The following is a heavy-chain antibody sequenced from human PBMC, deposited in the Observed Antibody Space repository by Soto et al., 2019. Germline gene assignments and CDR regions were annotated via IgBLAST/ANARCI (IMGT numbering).Heavy chain of an antibody. D-gene: IGHD1-26*01. Sequence: GGSLRLSCAASGFTFDDYAMHWVRQAPGKGLEWVSGISWNSGSIGYADSVKGRFTISRDNAKNSLYLQMNSLRAEDTALYYCAKGIGVGATLVDYWGQGTLVTVSS. CDR2: ISWNSGSI. CDR1: GFTFDDYA. J-gene: IGHJ4*02. CDR3: AKGIGVGATLVDY. V-gene: IGHV3-9*01.